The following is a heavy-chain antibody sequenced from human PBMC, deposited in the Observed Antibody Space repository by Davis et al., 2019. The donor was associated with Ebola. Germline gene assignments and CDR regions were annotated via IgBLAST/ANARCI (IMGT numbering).Heavy chain of an antibody. CDR3: AKLTTVTRSDY. D-gene: IGHD4-17*01. V-gene: IGHV3-33*06. J-gene: IGHJ4*02. CDR1: GFTFSSYG. CDR2: IWYDGSNK. Sequence: PGGSLRLSCAASGFTFSSYGMHWVRQAPGKGLEWVAVIWYDGSNKYYADSVKGRFTISRDNSKNTLYLQMNSLRAEDTAVYYCAKLTTVTRSDYWGQGTLVTVSS.